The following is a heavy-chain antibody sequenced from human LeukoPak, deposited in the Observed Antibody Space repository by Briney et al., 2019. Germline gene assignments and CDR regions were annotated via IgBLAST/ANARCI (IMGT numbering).Heavy chain of an antibody. CDR3: AGYYYDSTTYRDY. D-gene: IGHD3-22*01. CDR1: GFTFSSYE. J-gene: IGHJ4*02. V-gene: IGHV3-48*03. Sequence: GGSLRLSCAASGFTFSSYEMNWVRQAPGKGLEWVSYISSSGSTIYYADSVKGRFTISRDNAKNSLYLQMNSLRAEDTAVYYCAGYYYDSTTYRDYWGQGTLVTVSS. CDR2: ISSSGSTI.